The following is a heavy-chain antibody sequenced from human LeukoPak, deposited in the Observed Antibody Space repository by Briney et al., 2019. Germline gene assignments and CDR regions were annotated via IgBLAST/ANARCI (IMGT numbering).Heavy chain of an antibody. D-gene: IGHD6-19*01. Sequence: SETLSLTCTVSGGSISSYYWSWIRQPPGKGLEWIGYIYYSGSTNYNPSLKSRVTISVDTSKNQFSLKLSSVTAADTAVYYCARHSTGIAVAGIQDWGQGTLVTVSS. J-gene: IGHJ4*02. CDR3: ARHSTGIAVAGIQD. CDR2: IYYSGST. V-gene: IGHV4-59*08. CDR1: GGSISSYY.